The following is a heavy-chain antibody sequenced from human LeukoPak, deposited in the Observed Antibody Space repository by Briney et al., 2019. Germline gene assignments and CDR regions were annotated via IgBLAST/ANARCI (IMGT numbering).Heavy chain of an antibody. CDR3: ARGIGAVGILYYFDY. D-gene: IGHD6-13*01. CDR2: IYTSGNT. J-gene: IGHJ4*02. Sequence: PSETLSLTCTVSGGAISSYYWSCIRQPAGKGLEWIGHIYTSGNTNYNPSLKSRVSMSLDRSKNRFPLKVSSVTAADTAVYYCARGIGAVGILYYFDYWGQGTLVSVSS. V-gene: IGHV4-4*07. CDR1: GGAISSYY.